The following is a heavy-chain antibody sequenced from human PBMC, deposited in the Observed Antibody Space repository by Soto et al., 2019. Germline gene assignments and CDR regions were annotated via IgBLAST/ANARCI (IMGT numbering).Heavy chain of an antibody. CDR1: GYTFIRYG. V-gene: IGHV1-18*01. CDR2: ISAYNGNT. J-gene: IGHJ6*02. Sequence: ASVKVSCKASGYTFIRYGISWVRQAPGQGLEWMGWISAYNGNTNYAQKFQGRVTMTTDTSTNTAYMELRSLTSDDTTVYYCAREGYCSGGRCALYYLEYYGMDVWGQGTTVTVSS. D-gene: IGHD2-15*01. CDR3: AREGYCSGGRCALYYLEYYGMDV.